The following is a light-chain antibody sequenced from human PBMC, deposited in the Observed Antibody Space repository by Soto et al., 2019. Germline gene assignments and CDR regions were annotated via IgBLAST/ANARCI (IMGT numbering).Light chain of an antibody. Sequence: DIQMTQSPSTLSASIGDRVTITCRASQTISSWLAWYQQKPGKAPNLLIYKASTLQSGVPSRFSGSGSETEFSLTISTLQPDDTSTYYCQQYKTFWTFGQGTKVELK. V-gene: IGKV1-5*03. CDR3: QQYKTFWT. J-gene: IGKJ1*01. CDR1: QTISSW. CDR2: KAS.